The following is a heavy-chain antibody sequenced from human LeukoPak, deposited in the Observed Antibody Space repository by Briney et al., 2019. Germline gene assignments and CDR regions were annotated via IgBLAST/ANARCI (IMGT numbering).Heavy chain of an antibody. CDR3: ARDLGARIAAAGFDY. D-gene: IGHD6-13*01. J-gene: IGHJ4*02. Sequence: GGSLRLSCAASGFTFSTYAMNWVRQAPGKGLEWVAVIWYDGGNKYYADSVKGRFTISRDNSKNTLYLQMNSLRAEDTAVYYCARDLGARIAAAGFDYWGQGTLVTVSS. CDR2: IWYDGGNK. V-gene: IGHV3-33*08. CDR1: GFTFSTYA.